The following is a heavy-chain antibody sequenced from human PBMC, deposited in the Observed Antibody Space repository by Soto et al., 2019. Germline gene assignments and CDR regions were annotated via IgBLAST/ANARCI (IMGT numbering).Heavy chain of an antibody. CDR2: IYYSGST. J-gene: IGHJ4*02. CDR3: ARLYTGYEAFDY. Sequence: SETLSLTCSVSGGSINSGDYYWSWIRQSPGKGLEWIGYIYYSGSTYYNPSLKSRSTISIDTSKNQFFLDVDSVTAADTAVYYCARLYTGYEAFDYWGQGSLVTVSS. CDR1: GGSINSGDYY. D-gene: IGHD5-12*01. V-gene: IGHV4-30-4*01.